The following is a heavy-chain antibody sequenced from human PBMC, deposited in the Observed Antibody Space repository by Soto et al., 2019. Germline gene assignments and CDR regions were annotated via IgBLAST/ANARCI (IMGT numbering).Heavy chain of an antibody. CDR2: ISGGGVTT. CDR1: GFTSRSKA. J-gene: IGHJ4*02. Sequence: GGALRLSCAASGFTSRSKAMSSVIQAPGKGPECVSTISGGGVTTYYADSVKGRFTISRDNSKNTLYLQMNSLRAEDTAVYYCAKQAGYTSDPFAYWGQGTLVTVSS. D-gene: IGHD6-19*01. V-gene: IGHV3-23*01. CDR3: AKQAGYTSDPFAY.